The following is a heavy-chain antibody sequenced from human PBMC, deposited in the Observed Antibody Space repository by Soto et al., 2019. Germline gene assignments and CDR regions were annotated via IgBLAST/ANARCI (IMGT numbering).Heavy chain of an antibody. J-gene: IGHJ5*02. CDR2: IYYSGST. V-gene: IGHV4-39*01. CDR3: TRQRRIFGVVIRDWFDP. CDR1: GGSVSSSSYY. Sequence: SETLSLTCTVSGGSVSSSSYYWGWIRQPPGKGLEWIGSIYYSGSTYYNPSLKSRVTISVDTSKNQFSLKLSSVTAADTAVYYCTRQRRIFGVVIRDWFDPWGQGTLVTVSS. D-gene: IGHD3-3*01.